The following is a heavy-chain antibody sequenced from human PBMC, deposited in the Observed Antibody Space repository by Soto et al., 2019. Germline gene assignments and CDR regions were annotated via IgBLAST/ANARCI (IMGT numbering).Heavy chain of an antibody. V-gene: IGHV4-31*03. CDR2: IYYSGST. CDR3: ARANRGICPKSKGWCMLYFDY. J-gene: IGHJ4*02. CDR1: GGSISSGGYY. D-gene: IGHD2-8*02. Sequence: QVQLQESGPGLVKPSQTLSLTCTVSGGSISSGGYYWSWIRQHPGKGLEWIGYIYYSGSTYYNPSLKSRVTISVDTPKNQFSLKLSSVTAADTAVYYCARANRGICPKSKGWCMLYFDYWGQGTLVTVSS.